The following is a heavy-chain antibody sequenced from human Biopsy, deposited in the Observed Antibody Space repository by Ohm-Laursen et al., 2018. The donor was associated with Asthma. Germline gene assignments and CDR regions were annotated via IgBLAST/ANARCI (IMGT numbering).Heavy chain of an antibody. J-gene: IGHJ4*02. CDR1: GFTFSSYG. V-gene: IGHV3-30*03. Sequence: RSLRLSCSASGFTFSSYGMHWVRQAPGKGLEWVAVISYDGSNKYYADSVKGRFTISRDNSKNTLYLQMNSLRAEDTAVYYCASQSSGPDFWSGYYYFDYWGQRTLVTVSS. CDR2: ISYDGSNK. D-gene: IGHD3-3*01. CDR3: ASQSSGPDFWSGYYYFDY.